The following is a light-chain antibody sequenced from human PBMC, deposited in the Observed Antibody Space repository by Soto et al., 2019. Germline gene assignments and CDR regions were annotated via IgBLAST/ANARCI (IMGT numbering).Light chain of an antibody. Sequence: EIVLTQSPGTLSLSPGERATLSCRASQSVSSSYLAWYQQKPGQAPRLLIYGASSRATGIPDRFSGSGSGTDFTLTISRLEPEDFAVYYCQRYGNSPWTFGQGTKVEIK. J-gene: IGKJ1*01. V-gene: IGKV3-20*01. CDR3: QRYGNSPWT. CDR2: GAS. CDR1: QSVSSSY.